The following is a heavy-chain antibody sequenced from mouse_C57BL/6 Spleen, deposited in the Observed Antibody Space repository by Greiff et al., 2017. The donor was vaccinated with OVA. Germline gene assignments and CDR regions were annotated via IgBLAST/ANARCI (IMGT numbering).Heavy chain of an antibody. CDR1: GFTFSDYY. CDR2: INYDGSST. CDR3: ERDRAYYGSSRDAMDY. Sequence: EVNVVESEGGLVQPGSSMKLSCTASGFTFSDYYMAWVRQVPEKGLEWVANINYDGSSTYYLDSLKSRFIISRDNAKNILYLQKSSLKSEDTAAYYGERDRAYYGSSRDAMDYWGQGTSVTVSA. V-gene: IGHV5-16*01. J-gene: IGHJ4*01. D-gene: IGHD1-1*01.